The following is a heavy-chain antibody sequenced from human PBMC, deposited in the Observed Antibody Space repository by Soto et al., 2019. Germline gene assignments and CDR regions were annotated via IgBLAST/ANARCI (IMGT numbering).Heavy chain of an antibody. J-gene: IGHJ4*02. D-gene: IGHD3-22*01. CDR2: IHHSGSS. CDR1: VCSISSGHY. Sequence: SETLSLTCAFSVCSISSGHYWGWIRQPPGKGLEWIGSIHHSGSSYYSPSLKSRVTISVDTSNNQFSLKLSSVTAADTAVYYCVRGSRSGYETIGYWGQGTLVIVS. CDR3: VRGSRSGYETIGY. V-gene: IGHV4-38-2*01.